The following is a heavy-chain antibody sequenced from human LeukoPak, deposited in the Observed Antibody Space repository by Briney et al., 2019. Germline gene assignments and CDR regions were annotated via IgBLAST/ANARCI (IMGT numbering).Heavy chain of an antibody. CDR1: GGTFSSYA. D-gene: IGHD3-22*01. V-gene: IGHV1-69*04. J-gene: IGHJ5*02. CDR2: IIPILGIA. Sequence: ASVKVSCKASGGTFSSYAISWVRQAPGQGLEWMGRIIPILGIANYAQKFQGRVTITADKSTSTAYMELRSLRSDDTAVYYCARTDYYEWFDPWGQGTLVTVSS. CDR3: ARTDYYEWFDP.